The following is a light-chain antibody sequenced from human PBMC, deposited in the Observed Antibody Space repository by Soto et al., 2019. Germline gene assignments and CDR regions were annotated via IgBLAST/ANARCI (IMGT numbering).Light chain of an antibody. Sequence: EIVLTQSPGTLSLSPGERGTLSCRASQSVSSNFLAWYQQKPGQAPRLLIFDASTRATGIPDRFSGSGSGTDFTLTISSLEPEDFAVYYCQQRSTWPPITFGQGTRLEIK. V-gene: IGKV3D-20*02. CDR2: DAS. J-gene: IGKJ5*01. CDR3: QQRSTWPPIT. CDR1: QSVSSNF.